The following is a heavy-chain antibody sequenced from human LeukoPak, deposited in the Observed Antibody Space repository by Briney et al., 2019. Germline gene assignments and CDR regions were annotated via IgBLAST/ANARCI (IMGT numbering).Heavy chain of an antibody. V-gene: IGHV3-30*18. Sequence: GGSLRLSCAASGFTFSSYGMHWVRQAPGKGLEWVAVIIHDGSNKDYADSVKGRFTISRDNSKDTLYLQMNSLRTEDTAVYYCAKVPTGVGSGSYWGQGTLVTVSS. CDR3: AKVPTGVGSGSY. CDR1: GFTFSSYG. D-gene: IGHD3-10*01. CDR2: IIHDGSNK. J-gene: IGHJ4*02.